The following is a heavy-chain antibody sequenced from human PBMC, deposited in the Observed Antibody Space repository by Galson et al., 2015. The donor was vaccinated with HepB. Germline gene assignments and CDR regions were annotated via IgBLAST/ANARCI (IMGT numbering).Heavy chain of an antibody. D-gene: IGHD2-21*01. CDR1: GFTFRSYE. Sequence: SLRLSCAASGFTFRSYEMNWVRQAPGKGLEWVSYISNSGSTKKYVDSVKGRFTISRDNAQNSLSLQMNSLRAEDTAIYFCARTMWPDVFDNWGPGTMVTVSS. J-gene: IGHJ3*02. CDR2: ISNSGSTK. V-gene: IGHV3-48*03. CDR3: ARTMWPDVFDN.